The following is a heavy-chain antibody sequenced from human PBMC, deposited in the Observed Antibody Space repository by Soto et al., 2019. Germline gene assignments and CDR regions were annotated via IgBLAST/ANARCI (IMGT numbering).Heavy chain of an antibody. Sequence: QVQLVQSGAEVKKPGASVKVSCKASGYTFTSYGISWVRQAPGQGLEWMGWISAYNGNTNYAQKLQGRVTMTTGTATSTAYMERRSRRSDDTAVYYCAWGPVNFPAAPWAGNYGMDVWGQGTTVTVSS. D-gene: IGHD3-16*01. CDR3: AWGPVNFPAAPWAGNYGMDV. J-gene: IGHJ6*02. V-gene: IGHV1-18*01. CDR1: GYTFTSYG. CDR2: ISAYNGNT.